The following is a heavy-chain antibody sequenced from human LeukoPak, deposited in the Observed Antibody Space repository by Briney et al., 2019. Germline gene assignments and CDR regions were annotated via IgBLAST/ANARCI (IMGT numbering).Heavy chain of an antibody. J-gene: IGHJ6*02. CDR2: ISGSGGST. V-gene: IGHV3-23*01. Sequence: PGGSLRLSCAASGFTFSSYAMSWVRQAPGKGLEWVSAISGSGGSTYYADSVKGRFTISRDNSKNMLYLQMNSLRAEDTAVYYCAKGDTYYDFWSGYYTDQYYYYYGMDVWGQGTTVTVSS. CDR3: AKGDTYYDFWSGYYTDQYYYYYGMDV. CDR1: GFTFSSYA. D-gene: IGHD3-3*01.